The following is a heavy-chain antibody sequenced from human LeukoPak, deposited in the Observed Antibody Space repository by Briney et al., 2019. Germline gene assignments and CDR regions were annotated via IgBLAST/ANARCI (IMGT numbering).Heavy chain of an antibody. D-gene: IGHD6-19*01. Sequence: SQTLSLTCAISGDSVSSNSAAWNWIRQSPSRGLEWLGRTYYRSKWYNDYAVSVKSRITINPDTSKNQFSLKLSSVTAADTAVYYCARVPPPQWLVVNNWFDPWGQGTLVTVSS. CDR3: ARVPPPQWLVVNNWFDP. CDR1: GDSVSSNSAA. CDR2: TYYRSKWYN. J-gene: IGHJ5*02. V-gene: IGHV6-1*01.